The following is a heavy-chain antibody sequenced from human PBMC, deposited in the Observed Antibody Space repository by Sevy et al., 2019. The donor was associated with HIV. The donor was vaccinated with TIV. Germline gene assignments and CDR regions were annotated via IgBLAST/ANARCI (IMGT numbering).Heavy chain of an antibody. Sequence: GGSLRLSCAASGFTFSSYAMSWVRQAPGKGLEWVSAISGSGGSTYYADSVKGRFTISRDNSKNTLYLQMNSLRAEDTAVYYCAKWGFYCSGGSCSFDYWGQGTLVTVSS. CDR2: ISGSGGST. J-gene: IGHJ4*02. D-gene: IGHD2-15*01. V-gene: IGHV3-23*01. CDR3: AKWGFYCSGGSCSFDY. CDR1: GFTFSSYA.